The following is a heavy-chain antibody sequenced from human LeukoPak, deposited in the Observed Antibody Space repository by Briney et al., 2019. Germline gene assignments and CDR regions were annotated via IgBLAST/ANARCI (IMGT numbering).Heavy chain of an antibody. J-gene: IGHJ4*02. CDR1: DGSITNYD. CDR3: ASRGYYDNSAYFRN. D-gene: IGHD3-22*01. CDR2: IHYSGSA. Sequence: SETLSLTCTVSDGSITNYDWSWVRQPPGKGPEFIGYIHYSGSANYNPSLRSRVTISIDTSKHQFSLNPTSVTAADTAVYFCASRGYYDNSAYFRNWGQGTLVTVSS. V-gene: IGHV4-59*01.